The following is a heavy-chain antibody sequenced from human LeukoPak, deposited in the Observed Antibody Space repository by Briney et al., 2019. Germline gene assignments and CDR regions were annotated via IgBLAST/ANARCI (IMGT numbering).Heavy chain of an antibody. CDR1: GGTFSSYA. V-gene: IGHV1-69*13. CDR3: ARERIAAAGSNY. Sequence: ASVKVSFKASGGTFSSYAISWVRQAPGQGLEWMGWIIPIFGTANYAQKFQGRVTITADESTSTAYMELSSLRSEDTAVYYCARERIAAAGSNYWGQGTLVTVSS. D-gene: IGHD6-13*01. J-gene: IGHJ4*02. CDR2: IIPIFGTA.